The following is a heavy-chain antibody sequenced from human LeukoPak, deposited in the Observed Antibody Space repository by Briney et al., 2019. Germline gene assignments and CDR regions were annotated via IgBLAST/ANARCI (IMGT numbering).Heavy chain of an antibody. CDR1: GFTVSSNY. J-gene: IGHJ4*02. D-gene: IGHD2-21*02. Sequence: GGSLRLSCAASGFTVSSNYMSWVRQAPGKGLEWVSVIYSGGSTYYADSVKGRFTISRDNSKNTLYLQMNDLRAEDTAVYYCARDSTGGGDCYYFDYWGQGTLVTVSS. V-gene: IGHV3-53*01. CDR3: ARDSTGGGDCYYFDY. CDR2: IYSGGST.